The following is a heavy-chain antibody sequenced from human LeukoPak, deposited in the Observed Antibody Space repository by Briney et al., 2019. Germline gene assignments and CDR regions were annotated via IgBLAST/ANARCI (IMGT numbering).Heavy chain of an antibody. CDR3: ASLYSSSWSDAFDI. V-gene: IGHV3-23*01. CDR2: LSGSGAST. D-gene: IGHD6-13*01. Sequence: GSLRLSCAASGFTFSSYAMSWVRQAPGRGLEWVSSLSGSGASTYYADSVKGRFTISRDNSKNTLYLQMNSLRAEDTAVYYCASLYSSSWSDAFDIWGQGTMVTVSS. J-gene: IGHJ3*02. CDR1: GFTFSSYA.